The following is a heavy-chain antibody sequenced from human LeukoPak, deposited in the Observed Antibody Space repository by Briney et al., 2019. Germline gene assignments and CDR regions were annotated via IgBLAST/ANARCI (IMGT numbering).Heavy chain of an antibody. J-gene: IGHJ4*02. CDR1: GYTFSSYW. CDR3: GRLAGLYSSSRSGSYFDS. D-gene: IGHD6-13*01. Sequence: GESLQISCKGSGYTFSSYWIGWVRQMPGKGLEWMGVIYPDDSDTRYSPSFQGQVTISADKSITTAYLQWSSLKASESATYYCGRLAGLYSSSRSGSYFDSWGQGTLVTVSS. V-gene: IGHV5-51*01. CDR2: IYPDDSDT.